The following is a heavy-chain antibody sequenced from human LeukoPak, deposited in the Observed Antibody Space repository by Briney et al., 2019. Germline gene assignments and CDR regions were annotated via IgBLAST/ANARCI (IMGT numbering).Heavy chain of an antibody. Sequence: RPGGSLRLSCAASGFAFGDNWMHWVRQAPGKGLVWVSRMNSDGRSTYYADSVKGRFTISRDNAKNTLYLQMSSLRAEDTAVYYCARDRGPRTGFMVREAYDYWGQGTLVTVSS. D-gene: IGHD3-10*01. CDR3: ARDRGPRTGFMVREAYDY. J-gene: IGHJ4*02. CDR2: MNSDGRST. CDR1: GFAFGDNW. V-gene: IGHV3-74*01.